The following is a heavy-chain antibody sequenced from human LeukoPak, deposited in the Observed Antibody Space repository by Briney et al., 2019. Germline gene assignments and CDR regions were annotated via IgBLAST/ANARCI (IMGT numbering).Heavy chain of an antibody. CDR1: GFTFSNAW. V-gene: IGHV3-15*01. CDR2: IKSKTDGGTT. D-gene: IGHD3-10*01. J-gene: IGHJ4*02. Sequence: SGGSLRLSCAASGFTFSNAWMSWVRQAPGKGLEWVGRIKSKTDGGTTDYAAPVKGRFTISIDESKNTLYLQMNSLKTEDTAVYYCTTDLLWFGELFTFDYWGQGTLVTVSS. CDR3: TTDLLWFGELFTFDY.